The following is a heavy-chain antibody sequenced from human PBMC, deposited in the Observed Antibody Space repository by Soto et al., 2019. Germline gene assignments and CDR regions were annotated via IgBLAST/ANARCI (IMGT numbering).Heavy chain of an antibody. CDR1: GFTFSSYS. CDR2: ISSSSSTI. CDR3: ARDPGYDFWSGYPYGMDV. D-gene: IGHD3-3*01. V-gene: IGHV3-48*02. Sequence: GGSLRLSCAASGFTFSSYSMNWVRQAPGKGLEWVSYISSSSSTIYYADSVKGRFTISRGNAKNSLYLQMNSLRDEDTAVYYCARDPGYDFWSGYPYGMDVWGQGTTVTVSS. J-gene: IGHJ6*02.